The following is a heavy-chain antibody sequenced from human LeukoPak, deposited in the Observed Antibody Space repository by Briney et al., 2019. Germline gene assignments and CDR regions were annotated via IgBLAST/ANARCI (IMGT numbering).Heavy chain of an antibody. D-gene: IGHD3-10*01. CDR1: GFTFSSYS. Sequence: AGGSLRLSCAASGFTFSSYSMNWVRQAPGKGLEWVSSISSSSSYIYYADSVKGRFTISRDNAKNSLYLQMNSLRAEDTAVYYCARGPHYYGSGSYGDWGQGTLVTVSS. CDR2: ISSSSSYI. J-gene: IGHJ4*02. CDR3: ARGPHYYGSGSYGD. V-gene: IGHV3-21*01.